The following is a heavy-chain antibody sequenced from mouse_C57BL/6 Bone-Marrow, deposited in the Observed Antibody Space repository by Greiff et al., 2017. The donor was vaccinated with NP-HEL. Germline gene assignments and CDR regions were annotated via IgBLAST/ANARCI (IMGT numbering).Heavy chain of an antibody. CDR1: GYTFTSYW. CDR2: IDPNSGGT. J-gene: IGHJ1*03. D-gene: IGHD2-2*01. V-gene: IGHV1-72*01. CDR3: AHYGYDEGYWYFDV. Sequence: QVQLKQPGAELVKPGASVKLSCKASGYTFTSYWMHWVKQRPGRGLEWIGRIDPNSGGTKYNEKFKSKATLTVDKPSSTAYMQLSSLTSEDSAVYYCAHYGYDEGYWYFDVWGTGTTVTVSS.